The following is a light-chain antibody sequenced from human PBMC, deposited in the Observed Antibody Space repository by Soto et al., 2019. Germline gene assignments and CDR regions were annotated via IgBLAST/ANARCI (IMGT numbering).Light chain of an antibody. CDR1: SSDVGGYDY. CDR3: SSFTSTSTQV. CDR2: EVS. Sequence: QSALTQPASVSGSPGQSITISCTGTSSDVGGYDYVSWYQQHPGRAPKLMIFEVSNRPSGISNRFSGSKSGNTASLTISGLQAEDEADYYCSSFTSTSTQVLGGWTKLTVL. V-gene: IGLV2-14*01. J-gene: IGLJ3*02.